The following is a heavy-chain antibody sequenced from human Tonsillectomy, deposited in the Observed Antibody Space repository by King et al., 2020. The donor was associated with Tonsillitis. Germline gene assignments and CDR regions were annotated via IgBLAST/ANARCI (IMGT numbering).Heavy chain of an antibody. CDR2: FSSSSSYT. CDR3: ATSGGYCSSTSCYLGAFDI. Sequence: VQLVESGGGLVNLGGPLRLSCAASGLTFSDYNMSWTRRAQGKGLEGVSYFSSSSSYTNYANSVRGRFTISRDNAKNSVYLQMNSLRADDTAVYYCATSGGYCSSTSCYLGAFDIWGQGTMVTVSS. J-gene: IGHJ3*02. D-gene: IGHD2-2*01. CDR1: GLTFSDYN. V-gene: IGHV3-11*05.